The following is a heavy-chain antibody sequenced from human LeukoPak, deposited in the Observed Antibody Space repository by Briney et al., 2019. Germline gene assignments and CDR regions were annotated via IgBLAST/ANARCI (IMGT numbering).Heavy chain of an antibody. CDR1: GFSFSNHG. CDR3: AKPTWGSGSFLIDF. D-gene: IGHD1-26*01. J-gene: IGHJ4*02. V-gene: IGHV3-33*03. Sequence: GGSLRLSCVASGFSFSNHGMHWVRQAPGRGLEWVAVIWNDGSYEHYTDSVKGRFTISRDNSKNTLFLQLNSLRPEDTAVYYCAKPTWGSGSFLIDFWAQGTLVTVSS. CDR2: IWNDGSYE.